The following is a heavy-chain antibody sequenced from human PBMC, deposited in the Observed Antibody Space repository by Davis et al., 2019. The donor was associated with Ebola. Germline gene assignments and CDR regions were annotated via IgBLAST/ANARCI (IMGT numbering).Heavy chain of an antibody. J-gene: IGHJ4*02. Sequence: GESLKISCSASGFSFSNYAMHWVRQAPGKGLEWVAFIRYDGSDKYYADSVKGRFTISRDNSKNTLYLQMNSLRAEDTAVYYCANSLLWFGELLRPDYWGQGTLVTVSS. V-gene: IGHV3-30*02. CDR1: GFSFSNYA. D-gene: IGHD3-10*01. CDR3: ANSLLWFGELLRPDY. CDR2: IRYDGSDK.